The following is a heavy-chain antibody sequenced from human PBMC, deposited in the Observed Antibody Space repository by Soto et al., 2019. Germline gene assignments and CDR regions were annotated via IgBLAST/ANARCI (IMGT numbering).Heavy chain of an antibody. CDR1: GGSISSGGYY. J-gene: IGHJ3*02. CDR3: AREGYNWKGDAFDI. V-gene: IGHV4-31*03. Sequence: QVQLQESGPGLVKPSQTLSLTCTVSGGSISSGGYYGSWIRQHPGKGLEWIGYIYYSGSTYYNPSLKSRVTISVDTSKNQFSLKLSSVTAADTAVYYCAREGYNWKGDAFDIWGQGTMVTVSS. D-gene: IGHD1-20*01. CDR2: IYYSGST.